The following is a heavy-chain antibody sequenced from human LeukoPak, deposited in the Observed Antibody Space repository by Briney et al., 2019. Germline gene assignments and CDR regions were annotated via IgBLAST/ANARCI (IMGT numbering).Heavy chain of an antibody. CDR2: IYYSGST. J-gene: IGHJ6*03. CDR1: GSAISRSSYY. D-gene: IGHD5-18*01. Sequence: SVPLWRTRTVTGSAISRSSYYWCWIRQPPRKGLEWIGSIYYSGSTYYNPSLKSRVTISVDTSKNQFSLKLSSVTAADTAVYYCASRSVDSDQKFLGSDDYDMVVWGKGT. V-gene: IGHV4-39*07. CDR3: ASRSVDSDQKFLGSDDYDMVV.